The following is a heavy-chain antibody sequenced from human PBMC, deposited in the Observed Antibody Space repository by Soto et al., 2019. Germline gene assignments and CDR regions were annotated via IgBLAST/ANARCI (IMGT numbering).Heavy chain of an antibody. CDR3: ARRGSGVTRGLHY. Sequence: EVQLVESGGGLVQPGGSLRLSCAASGFTFSSYWMHWVRQAPGKGLVWISRINTDGSSTSYVDSVQGRFTISRDNGKKTLFLQMNSLRGEYTAVYYCARRGSGVTRGLHYWGQGTLVTVSS. D-gene: IGHD2-15*01. J-gene: IGHJ4*02. V-gene: IGHV3-74*01. CDR1: GFTFSSYW. CDR2: INTDGSST.